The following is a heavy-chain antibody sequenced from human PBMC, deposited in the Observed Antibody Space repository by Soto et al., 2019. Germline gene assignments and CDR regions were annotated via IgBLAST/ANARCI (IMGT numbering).Heavy chain of an antibody. CDR3: ARDHHPGELSLYPNYYYGMDV. D-gene: IGHD3-16*02. CDR1: GFTFSSYS. CDR2: ISSSSSTI. V-gene: IGHV3-48*04. Sequence: GGSLRPSCAASGFTFSSYSMNWVRQAPGKGLEWVSYISSSSSTIYYADSVKGRFTISRDNAKNSLYLQMNSLRAEDTAVYYCARDHHPGELSLYPNYYYGMDVWGQGTTVTVSS. J-gene: IGHJ6*02.